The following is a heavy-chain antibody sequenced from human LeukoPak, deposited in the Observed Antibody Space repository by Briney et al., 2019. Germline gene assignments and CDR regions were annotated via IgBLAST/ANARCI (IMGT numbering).Heavy chain of an antibody. CDR1: GYTFIGSY. V-gene: IGHV1-2*02. J-gene: IGHJ3*02. D-gene: IGHD3-22*01. CDR2: INPNSGGT. CDR3: ARAGVWDYSDSSGYHNAAFDI. Sequence: ASVKVSCKASGYTFIGSYIHWVRQAPGQGLEWMGWINPNSGGTTYAQKFQGRVTMTRDTSISTAYMELSRLRSDDTAVYYCARAGVWDYSDSSGYHNAAFDIWGQGTMVTVSS.